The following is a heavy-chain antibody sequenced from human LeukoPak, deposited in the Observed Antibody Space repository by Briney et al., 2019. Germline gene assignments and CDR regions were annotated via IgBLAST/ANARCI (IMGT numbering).Heavy chain of an antibody. CDR3: ASLTMMGNY. V-gene: IGHV3-48*02. Sequence: PGGSLRLSCAAAGFTFSSYSLNWVRQAPGKGLEWVSYISSSSSRTIYYADSVKGRFTISRDNAKNSVYLQMNSLRDEDTAVYYCASLTMMGNYWGQGTLVTVSS. J-gene: IGHJ4*02. CDR1: GFTFSSYS. D-gene: IGHD7-27*01. CDR2: ISSSSSRTI.